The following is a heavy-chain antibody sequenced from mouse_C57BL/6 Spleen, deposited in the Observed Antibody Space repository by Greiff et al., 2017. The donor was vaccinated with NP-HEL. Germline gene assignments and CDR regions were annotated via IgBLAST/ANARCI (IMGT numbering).Heavy chain of an antibody. CDR3: ARCPNYYGSSYDGYFDV. V-gene: IGHV1-81*01. Sequence: VQGVESGAELARPGASVKLSCKASGYTFTSYGISWVKQRTGQGLEWIGEIYPRSGNTYYNEKFKGKATLTADKSSSTAYMELRSLTSEDSAVYFCARCPNYYGSSYDGYFDVWGTGTTVTVSS. CDR1: GYTFTSYG. CDR2: IYPRSGNT. J-gene: IGHJ1*03. D-gene: IGHD1-1*01.